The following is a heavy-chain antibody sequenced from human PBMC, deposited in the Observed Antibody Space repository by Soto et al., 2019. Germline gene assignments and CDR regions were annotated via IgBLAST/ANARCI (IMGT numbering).Heavy chain of an antibody. CDR1: GFTFSSYG. V-gene: IGHV3-33*01. D-gene: IGHD4-17*01. J-gene: IGHJ3*02. CDR3: ARDPATVTSHFDI. CDR2: IWYDGSRK. Sequence: QGQLVESGGGVVQPGMSLRLPCVVSGFTFSSYGFHWLRQAPGKGLEWVAVIWYDGSRKYYRDSVKGRFTISRDNSRNTLYLQMNSLRDEDTAIYYCARDPATVTSHFDIWGQGTMVTVSS.